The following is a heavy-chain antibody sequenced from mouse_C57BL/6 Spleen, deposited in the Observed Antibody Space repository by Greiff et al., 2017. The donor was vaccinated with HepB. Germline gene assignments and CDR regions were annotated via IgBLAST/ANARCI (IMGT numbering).Heavy chain of an antibody. V-gene: IGHV1-9*01. Sequence: VQLQESGAELMKPGASVKLSCKATGYTFTGYWIEWVKQRPGHGLEWIGEILPGSGSTNYNEKFKGKATFTADTSSNTAYMQLSSLTTEDSAIYYCALYYSNYGAYWGQGTLVTVSA. CDR1: GYTFTGYW. CDR2: ILPGSGST. CDR3: ALYYSNYGAY. J-gene: IGHJ3*01. D-gene: IGHD2-5*01.